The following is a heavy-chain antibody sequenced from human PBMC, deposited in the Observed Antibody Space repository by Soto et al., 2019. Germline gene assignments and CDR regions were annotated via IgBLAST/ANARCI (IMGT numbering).Heavy chain of an antibody. CDR2: ISYDGSNK. D-gene: IGHD6-13*01. J-gene: IGHJ4*02. CDR1: GFTFSSYA. Sequence: QVQLVESGGGVVQPGRSLRLSCAASGFTFSSYAMHWVRQAPGKGLEWVAVISYDGSNKYYADSVKGRFTISRDNSKNTLYLQMNSLRAEDTAVYYCARSVEVVGYSNSWYFDYWDQGTLVTVSS. CDR3: ARSVEVVGYSNSWYFDY. V-gene: IGHV3-30-3*01.